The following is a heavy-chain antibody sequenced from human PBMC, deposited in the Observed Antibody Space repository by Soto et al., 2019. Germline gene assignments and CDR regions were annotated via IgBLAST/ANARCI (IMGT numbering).Heavy chain of an antibody. V-gene: IGHV1-3*01. CDR1: GYTFSTYA. CDR2: INAGNGNT. Sequence: QVQFVQSGAEVKKPGASVKVSCKASGYTFSTYAMHWVRQAPGQGPEWMGWINAGNGNTKYSQKFQGRVTLIRDTSASTGYMELSSLRSEDTAVYYFARNGVGTYHFDFWGQGTLVTVSS. J-gene: IGHJ4*02. CDR3: ARNGVGTYHFDF. D-gene: IGHD1-26*01.